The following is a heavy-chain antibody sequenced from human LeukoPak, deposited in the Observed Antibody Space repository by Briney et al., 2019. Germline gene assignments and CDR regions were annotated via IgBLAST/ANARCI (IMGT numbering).Heavy chain of an antibody. V-gene: IGHV3-30*02. D-gene: IGHD6-19*01. Sequence: GGSLRLSCAASGFVFSDYGMHWVRQAPGKGLEWVAFVRYDGSNKYYADSVKGRFTISRDNSKNTLYLQMNSLRAEDTAVYYCAKDSSGWYGGSYFDYWGQGTLVTVSS. CDR2: VRYDGSNK. CDR1: GFVFSDYG. CDR3: AKDSSGWYGGSYFDY. J-gene: IGHJ4*02.